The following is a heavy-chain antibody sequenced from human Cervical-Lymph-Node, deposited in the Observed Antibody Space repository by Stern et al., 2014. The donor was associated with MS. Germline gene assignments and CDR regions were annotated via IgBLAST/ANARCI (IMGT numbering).Heavy chain of an antibody. CDR3: ASSVGELTPETV. Sequence: VHLVESGAEVKKPGSSVRVSCKASGGTFSSFAISWVRQATGHGLEWMGGISPIFDAANYAQKFQGRVTITADAATSTAYMELKRLRSEDTAVYYCASSVGELTPETVWGQGTTVTVFS. CDR2: ISPIFDAA. V-gene: IGHV1-69*01. CDR1: GGTFSSFA. J-gene: IGHJ6*02. D-gene: IGHD3-10*01.